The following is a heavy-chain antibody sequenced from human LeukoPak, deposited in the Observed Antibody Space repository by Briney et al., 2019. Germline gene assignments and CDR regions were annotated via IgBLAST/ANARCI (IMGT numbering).Heavy chain of an antibody. CDR1: GFTFSSYA. CDR3: ARGRGDY. V-gene: IGHV3-23*01. Sequence: GGSLRLSCAASGFTFSSYAMSWVRQAPGKGLEWVSAISGTGATTDYTDSVKGRFTISRDNAKNSLYLQMNSLRAEDTALYYCARGRGDYWGQGTLVTVSS. J-gene: IGHJ4*02. D-gene: IGHD5-24*01. CDR2: ISGTGATT.